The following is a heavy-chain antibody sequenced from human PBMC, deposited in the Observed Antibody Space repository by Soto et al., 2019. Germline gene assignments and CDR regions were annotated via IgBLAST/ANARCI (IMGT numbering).Heavy chain of an antibody. CDR3: ARDTWISGATDDF. V-gene: IGHV3-7*01. J-gene: IGHJ4*02. D-gene: IGHD2-2*03. CDR2: ITHAGSEK. CDR1: GFTFSADW. Sequence: PGGSLRLSCATSGFTFSADWMSWVRQAPGKGLEWMASITHAGSEKYYVDSVKGRFTISRDDTENSLFLQMNSLGAEDTAVYYCARDTWISGATDDFWGQGT.